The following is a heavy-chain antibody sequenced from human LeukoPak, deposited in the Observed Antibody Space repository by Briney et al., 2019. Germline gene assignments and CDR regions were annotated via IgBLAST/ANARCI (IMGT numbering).Heavy chain of an antibody. CDR1: GYIFITYS. CDR2: ISAYNGNT. J-gene: IGHJ4*02. V-gene: IGHV1-18*01. Sequence: GASVKVSCTASGYIFITYSISWVRQAPGQGLEWMGWISAYNGNTNYAQKLQGRVTMTTDTSTSTAYMELRSLRSDDTAVYYCARGEVRPDYWGQGTLVTVSS. CDR3: ARGEVRPDY.